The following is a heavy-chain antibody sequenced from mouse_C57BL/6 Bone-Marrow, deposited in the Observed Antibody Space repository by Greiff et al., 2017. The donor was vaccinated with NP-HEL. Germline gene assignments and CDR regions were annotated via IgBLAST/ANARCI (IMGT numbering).Heavy chain of an antibody. D-gene: IGHD2-1*01. Sequence: EVKVVESGGGLVQPGGSMKLSCVASGFTFSNYWMNWVRQSPEKGLEWVAQIRLKSDNYATHYAESVKGRFTISRDDSKSSVYLQMNNLRAEDTGIYYCTPSTDFDYWGQGTTLTVSS. J-gene: IGHJ2*01. CDR1: GFTFSNYW. V-gene: IGHV6-3*01. CDR2: IRLKSDNYAT. CDR3: TPSTDFDY.